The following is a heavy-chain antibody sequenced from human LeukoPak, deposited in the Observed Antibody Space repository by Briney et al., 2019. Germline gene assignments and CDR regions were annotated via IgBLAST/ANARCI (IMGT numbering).Heavy chain of an antibody. Sequence: GGSLRLSCAASGFTFSSYSMNWVRQAPGKGLEWVSSISSSSSYIYYADSVKGRFTISRDNAKNSLYLQMNGLRAEDTAVYYCARGGLSTTDYWGRGTLVTVSS. CDR1: GFTFSSYS. CDR2: ISSSSSYI. V-gene: IGHV3-21*01. CDR3: ARGGLSTTDY. J-gene: IGHJ4*02. D-gene: IGHD2-2*01.